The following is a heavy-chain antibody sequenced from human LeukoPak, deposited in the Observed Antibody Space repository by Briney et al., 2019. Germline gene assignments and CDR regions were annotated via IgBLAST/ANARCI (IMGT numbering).Heavy chain of an antibody. V-gene: IGHV3-20*04. Sequence: GGSLRLSCAASGFTFDDYGMSWVRQAPGKGLEWVSGINWNGGSTGYADSVKGRFTIFRDNTKNSLYLQMNSLRAEDTAIYYCARCGDGLPCDFDYWGQGTLLTVSS. D-gene: IGHD3-10*01. CDR1: GFTFDDYG. CDR2: INWNGGST. CDR3: ARCGDGLPCDFDY. J-gene: IGHJ4*02.